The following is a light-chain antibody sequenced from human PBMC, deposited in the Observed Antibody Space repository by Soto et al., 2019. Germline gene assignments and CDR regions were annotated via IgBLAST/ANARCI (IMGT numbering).Light chain of an antibody. Sequence: IVLTESPATLSVSPGERATLSCRASQSVSSNLAWYQKTPGQAPRLLIYGASTRATGIPARFSGSGSGTEFTLTISSLQSEDFAVYYCQQYKNWPPITFGQGTRLEIK. CDR1: QSVSSN. V-gene: IGKV3-15*01. CDR2: GAS. CDR3: QQYKNWPPIT. J-gene: IGKJ5*01.